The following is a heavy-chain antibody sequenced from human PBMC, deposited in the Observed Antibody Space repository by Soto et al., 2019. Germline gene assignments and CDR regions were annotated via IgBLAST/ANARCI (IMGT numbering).Heavy chain of an antibody. J-gene: IGHJ5*02. CDR2: INHSGST. CDR3: ARGPPRITIFGVVISTNNSFDP. CDR1: GGSFSGYY. Sequence: SETLSLTCAVYGGSFSGYYWSWIRQPPGKGLEWIGEINHSGSTNYNPSLKSRVTISVDTSKNQFSLKLSSVTAADTAVYYCARGPPRITIFGVVISTNNSFDPWGQGTLVTVSS. V-gene: IGHV4-34*01. D-gene: IGHD3-3*01.